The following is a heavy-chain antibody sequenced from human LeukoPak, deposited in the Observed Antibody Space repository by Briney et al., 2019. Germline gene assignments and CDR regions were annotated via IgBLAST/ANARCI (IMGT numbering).Heavy chain of an antibody. J-gene: IGHJ6*03. CDR3: TVTYYYGSGSYSGYYYYYMDV. Sequence: GGSLRLSCAASGFTFSSYGIHWVRQAPGKGLEWVTFIRYDGSTKYYADSVKGRFTISRDNSKNTVYLQMNSLKTEDTAVYYCTVTYYYGSGSYSGYYYYYMDVWGKGTTVTVSS. CDR2: IRYDGSTK. CDR1: GFTFSSYG. D-gene: IGHD3-10*01. V-gene: IGHV3-30*02.